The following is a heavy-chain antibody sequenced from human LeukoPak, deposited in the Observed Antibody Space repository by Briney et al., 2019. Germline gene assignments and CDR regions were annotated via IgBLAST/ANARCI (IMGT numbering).Heavy chain of an antibody. CDR2: IYSGGST. Sequence: GGSLRLSCAASGFTVSSNFMGWVRQAPGKGLEWVSVIYSGGSTYYADSVKGRFTISRDNSKNTLYLQMKSLAAEDTAVYYCARLEGPTVTSFDYWGQGTLVTVSS. D-gene: IGHD4-17*01. J-gene: IGHJ4*02. CDR1: GFTVSSNF. CDR3: ARLEGPTVTSFDY. V-gene: IGHV3-53*01.